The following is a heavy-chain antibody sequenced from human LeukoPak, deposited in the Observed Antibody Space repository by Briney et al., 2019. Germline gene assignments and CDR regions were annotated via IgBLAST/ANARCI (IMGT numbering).Heavy chain of an antibody. CDR1: GYTFTSYG. J-gene: IGHJ4*02. V-gene: IGHV1-18*01. CDR2: SSPYNDNT. D-gene: IGHD6-19*01. CDR3: ARDPDMKSSGYYSDY. Sequence: ASVKVSCKGSGYTFTSYGISWVRQAPGQGLEWMGWSSPYNDNTKYAQMLHARFTMTTETSTSTAYMELTTLRSDDTAVYYCARDPDMKSSGYYSDYWGQGTLVTVSS.